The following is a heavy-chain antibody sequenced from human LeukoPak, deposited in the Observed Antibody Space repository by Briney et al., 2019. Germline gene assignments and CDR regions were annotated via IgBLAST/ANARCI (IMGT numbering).Heavy chain of an antibody. D-gene: IGHD6-6*01. CDR2: IYYSGST. CDR1: GGSISSYY. Sequence: SETLSLTCTVSGGSISSYYWSWIRQPPGKGLEWIGYIYYSGSTNYNPSLKSRVTISVDTSKNQFSLKLSSVTAADTAVYYCASAAARRYFGYWGQGTLVTVSS. J-gene: IGHJ4*02. V-gene: IGHV4-59*01. CDR3: ASAAARRYFGY.